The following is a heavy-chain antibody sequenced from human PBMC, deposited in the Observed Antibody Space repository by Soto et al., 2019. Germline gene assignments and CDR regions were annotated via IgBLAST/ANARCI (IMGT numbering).Heavy chain of an antibody. CDR1: GGSISSYY. CDR2: IYYSGST. J-gene: IGHJ4*02. V-gene: IGHV4-59*12. Sequence: SETLSLTCTVSGGSISSYYWSWIRQPPGKGLEWIGYIYYSGSTNYSPSFQGQVTISADKSISTAYLQWSSLKASDTAMYYCALVGSSSWYGFVNYWGQGTLVTVSS. D-gene: IGHD6-13*01. CDR3: ALVGSSSWYGFVNY.